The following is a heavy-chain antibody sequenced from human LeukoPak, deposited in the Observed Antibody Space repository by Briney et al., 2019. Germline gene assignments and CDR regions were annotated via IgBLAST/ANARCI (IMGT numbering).Heavy chain of an antibody. J-gene: IGHJ2*01. V-gene: IGHV4-61*01. CDR3: ATEEGF. Sequence: NPSETLSLTCTVSGCSVSSHSYYWSWIRQPPGKGLEWIGYIYYSGSTSYNPSLKSRVTISVDTSKNQFSLNLSSVTAADTAVYYCATEEGFWGRGTLVTVSS. CDR1: GCSVSSHSYY. CDR2: IYYSGST.